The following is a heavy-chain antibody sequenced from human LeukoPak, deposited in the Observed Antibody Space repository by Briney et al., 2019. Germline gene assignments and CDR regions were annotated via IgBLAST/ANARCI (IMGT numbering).Heavy chain of an antibody. V-gene: IGHV3-48*03. CDR1: GFTFSSYE. D-gene: IGHD3-3*01. CDR2: ISSSGSTI. CDR3: ARDNPFNYYDFWSGYYRWFDP. Sequence: PGGSLRLSCAASGFTFSSYEMSWVRQAPGKGLEWVSYISSSGSTIYCADSVKGRFTISRDNAKNSLYLQMNSLRAEDTAVYYCARDNPFNYYDFWSGYYRWFDPWGQGTLVTVSS. J-gene: IGHJ5*02.